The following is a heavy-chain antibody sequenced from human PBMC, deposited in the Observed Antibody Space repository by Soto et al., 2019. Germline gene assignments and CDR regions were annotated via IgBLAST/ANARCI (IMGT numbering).Heavy chain of an antibody. Sequence: QVTLKESGPVLVKPTETLTLRCTASGLSITDSEMGVSWIRQPPGQRLEWLAHIDSSGEKSYRTFLKSRPAISKDTSKSQIVLTMTNMDPADTATYYCARRHLAVAVSPWFDPWGQGIPVTVSS. J-gene: IGHJ5*02. D-gene: IGHD6-19*01. CDR1: GLSITDSEMG. CDR2: IDSSGEK. V-gene: IGHV2-26*01. CDR3: ARRHLAVAVSPWFDP.